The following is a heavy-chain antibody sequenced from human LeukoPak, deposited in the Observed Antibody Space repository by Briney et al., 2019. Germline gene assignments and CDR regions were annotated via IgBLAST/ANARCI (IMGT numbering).Heavy chain of an antibody. CDR1: GGSISGYY. Sequence: SETLSLTCTVSGGSISGYYWSWIRQPPGKGLEWIGEINHSGSTNYNPSLKSRVTISVDTSKNQFSLKLSSVTAADTAVYYCARRHSIAVAGTYFDYWGQGTLVTVSS. CDR3: ARRHSIAVAGTYFDY. D-gene: IGHD6-19*01. V-gene: IGHV4-34*01. J-gene: IGHJ4*02. CDR2: INHSGST.